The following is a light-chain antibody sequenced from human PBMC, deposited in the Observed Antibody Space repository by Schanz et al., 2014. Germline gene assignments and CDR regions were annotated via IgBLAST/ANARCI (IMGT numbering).Light chain of an antibody. Sequence: SALTQPASVSGSPGQSITISCSGTSSDIGAYDLVSWYQQYPDKVPKLMIYEANKRPSGVSNRFSGSKSGNTASLTISGLQAEDEADYYCCSYAGSSTWVFGGGTQLTVL. V-gene: IGLV2-23*01. J-gene: IGLJ3*02. CDR1: SSDIGAYDL. CDR3: CSYAGSSTWV. CDR2: EAN.